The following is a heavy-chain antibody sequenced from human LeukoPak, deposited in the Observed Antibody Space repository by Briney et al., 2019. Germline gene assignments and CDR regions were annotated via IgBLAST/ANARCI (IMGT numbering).Heavy chain of an antibody. V-gene: IGHV4-59*12. CDR3: ARDFLLQSEGLFDY. D-gene: IGHD4-11*01. Sequence: PSETLSLTCTVSGGSISSYYWSWIRQPPGKGPEWIGYIYYSGSTNYNPSLKSRVTISVDTSKNQFSLKLISVTAADTAVYYCARDFLLQSEGLFDYWGQGTLVTVSS. J-gene: IGHJ4*02. CDR2: IYYSGST. CDR1: GGSISSYY.